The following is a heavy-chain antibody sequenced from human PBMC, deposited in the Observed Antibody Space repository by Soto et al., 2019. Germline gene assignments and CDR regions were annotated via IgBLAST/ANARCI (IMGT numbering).Heavy chain of an antibody. CDR1: GGSISSSNY. CDR2: IYYTGST. D-gene: IGHD2-15*01. Sequence: PSETLSLTCAVSGGSISSSNYWSWIRQPPGKGLEWIGYIYYTGSTNYNPSLKSRVTISVDTSKTQFSLKLSPMIAADTAMYYCARVEYTGGIFYPFDYWGQGILVTVSS. V-gene: IGHV4-61*01. CDR3: ARVEYTGGIFYPFDY. J-gene: IGHJ4*02.